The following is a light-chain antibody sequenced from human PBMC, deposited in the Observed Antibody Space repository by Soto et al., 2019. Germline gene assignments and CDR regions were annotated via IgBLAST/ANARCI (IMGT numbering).Light chain of an antibody. CDR1: TSNIGNNY. V-gene: IGLV1-51*01. CDR3: GTWDSSLSAGV. CDR2: ENN. Sequence: QSVLTQPPSVSAASGQKVTISCSGRTSNIGNNYVYWYQQLPGTAPKLLIYENNKRASGIPDRFSGSKSGTSATLGITGLQTGDEADYYCGTWDSSLSAGVLGGGTKVTVL. J-gene: IGLJ3*02.